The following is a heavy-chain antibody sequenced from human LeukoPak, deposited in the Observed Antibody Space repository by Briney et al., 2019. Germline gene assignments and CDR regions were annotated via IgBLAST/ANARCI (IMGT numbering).Heavy chain of an antibody. V-gene: IGHV4-34*01. CDR2: INHSGST. D-gene: IGHD5-12*01. Sequence: SETLSLTCAVYGGSFSGYYWSWIRQPPGKGLEWIGEINHSGSTNYNPSLKSRVTISVDTSKNQFSLKLSSVTAADTAVYYCAKDRPPSLVATIWAKPGPDYWGQGTLVTVSS. CDR1: GGSFSGYY. J-gene: IGHJ4*02. CDR3: AKDRPPSLVATIWAKPGPDY.